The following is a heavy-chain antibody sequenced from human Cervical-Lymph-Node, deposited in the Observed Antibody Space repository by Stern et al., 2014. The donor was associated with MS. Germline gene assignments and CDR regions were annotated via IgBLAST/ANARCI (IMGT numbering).Heavy chain of an antibody. CDR3: ARDTSSPERSDW. J-gene: IGHJ4*02. CDR1: GFTVSRDY. Sequence: EVQLEESGGGVIQPGGSLSLSWTASGFTVSRDYMTWVRPAPGKGLEWVSLITNVGSTFYTDSVKGRFTISRDDSKNTVYLHMTSLRAEDTAMYYCARDTSSPERSDWWGQGTLVTVSS. V-gene: IGHV3-53*01. CDR2: ITNVGST. D-gene: IGHD1-1*01.